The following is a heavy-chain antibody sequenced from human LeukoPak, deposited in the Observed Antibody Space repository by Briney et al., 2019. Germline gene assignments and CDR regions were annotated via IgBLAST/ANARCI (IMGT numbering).Heavy chain of an antibody. D-gene: IGHD3-16*01. Sequence: LETLSLTCTVSGDSISSYHWSWIRQSPGKGLEWIGYISYSGSTNYNPSLKSRVTISVDTSKNQFSLQLSSVTAADTAVYYCARVGRGDHTWGSYYFDHWGQGTLVTVSS. CDR3: ARVGRGDHTWGSYYFDH. V-gene: IGHV4-59*01. CDR1: GDSISSYH. J-gene: IGHJ4*02. CDR2: ISYSGST.